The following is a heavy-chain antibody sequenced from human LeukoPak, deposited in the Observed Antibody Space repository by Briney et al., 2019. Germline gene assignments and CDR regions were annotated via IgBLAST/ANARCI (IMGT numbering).Heavy chain of an antibody. CDR1: GFTVSSYG. V-gene: IGHV3-30*18. CDR2: ISYDGSNK. J-gene: IGHJ6*04. CDR3: AELGITMIGGV. Sequence: GGSLRLSCAASGFTVSSYGTHWVRQAPGKGLEWVAVISYDGSNKYYADSVKGRFTISRDNAKNSLYLQMNSLRAEDTAVYYCAELGITMIGGVWGKGTTVTISS. D-gene: IGHD3-10*02.